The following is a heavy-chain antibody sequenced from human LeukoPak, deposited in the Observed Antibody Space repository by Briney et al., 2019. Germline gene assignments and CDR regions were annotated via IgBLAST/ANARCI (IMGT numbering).Heavy chain of an antibody. CDR1: GFTFSSYG. CDR2: ISYDGSNK. Sequence: AGASLRLSCAASGFTFSSYGMHWVRQAPGKGLEWVAVISYDGSNKYYADSVKGRFTISRDNSKNTLYLQMNSLRAEDTAVYYCAKADVMTNWGQGTLVTVSS. CDR3: AKADVMTN. J-gene: IGHJ4*02. D-gene: IGHD4-17*01. V-gene: IGHV3-30*18.